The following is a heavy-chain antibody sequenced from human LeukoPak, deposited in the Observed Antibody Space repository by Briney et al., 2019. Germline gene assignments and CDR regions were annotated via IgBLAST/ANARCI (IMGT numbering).Heavy chain of an antibody. CDR3: ARFLGATKYFDY. Sequence: GGALRLSCAASGFTFSTYWMHWVRQAPGKGLVWVSRINSDGSSTSYADSVKGRFTISRDNAKNTLYLQMNSLRAEDTAVYYCARFLGATKYFDYWGQGTLVTVSS. V-gene: IGHV3-74*01. D-gene: IGHD1-26*01. CDR2: INSDGSST. J-gene: IGHJ4*02. CDR1: GFTFSTYW.